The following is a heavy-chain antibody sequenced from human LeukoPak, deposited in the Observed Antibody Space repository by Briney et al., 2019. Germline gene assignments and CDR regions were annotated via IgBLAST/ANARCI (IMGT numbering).Heavy chain of an antibody. D-gene: IGHD1-26*01. CDR2: IYPGHSDT. V-gene: IGHV5-51*01. J-gene: IGHJ4*02. CDR1: GSTFTSYW. CDR3: ARQSPQYSGSYWSFDY. Sequence: GESLQISCQGSGSTFTSYWIGWVRQMPRKGLERMGIIYPGHSDTRYSPSVQGQVTISADKSIRTAYLQWSSLKASDTAMYYCARQSPQYSGSYWSFDYWGQGTLVTVSS.